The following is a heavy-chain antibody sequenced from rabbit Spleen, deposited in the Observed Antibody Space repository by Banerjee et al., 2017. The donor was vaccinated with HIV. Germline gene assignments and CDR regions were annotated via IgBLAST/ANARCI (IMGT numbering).Heavy chain of an antibody. V-gene: IGHV1S45*01. J-gene: IGHJ4*01. CDR1: GFSFSDRDV. CDR2: INTATGKP. CDR3: ARHSHGGSYALRL. Sequence: QEQLEESGGGLVKPEGSLTLTCKASGFSFSDRDVMCWVRQAPGKGLEWIACINTATGKPVYASWAKGRFTISKTSSTTVTLQVTSLTAADTATYFCARHSHGGSYALRLWGPGTLVTVS. D-gene: IGHD1-1*01.